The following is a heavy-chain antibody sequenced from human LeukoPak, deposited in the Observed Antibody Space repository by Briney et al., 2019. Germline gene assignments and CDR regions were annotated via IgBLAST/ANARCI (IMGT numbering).Heavy chain of an antibody. CDR3: ARHWETSSWYVDY. J-gene: IGHJ4*02. CDR2: IYYSGST. CDR1: GGSITNYY. V-gene: IGHV4-59*08. D-gene: IGHD6-13*01. Sequence: SESLSLTCTVSGGSITNYYWSWIRPPPGKGLEWIGYIYYSGSTNYNPSLKSRVTISVDTSKNQFSLKVSSVTAAGTAVYYCARHWETSSWYVDYWGQGTLVTVSS.